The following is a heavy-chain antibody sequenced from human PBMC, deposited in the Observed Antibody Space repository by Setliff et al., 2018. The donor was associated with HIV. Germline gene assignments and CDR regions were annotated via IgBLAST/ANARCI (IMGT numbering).Heavy chain of an antibody. Sequence: PSETLSLTCTVSGGSISGSSYYWGWIRQSPEKGLEWIGSIFHAGITDYNPSLKSRVTISVDTSKNQFSLKLSSVTAADTAVYYCNIYYYYMDVWGKGTTVTVS. J-gene: IGHJ6*03. CDR1: GGSISGSSYY. V-gene: IGHV4-39*07. CDR3: NIYYYYMDV. CDR2: IFHAGIT.